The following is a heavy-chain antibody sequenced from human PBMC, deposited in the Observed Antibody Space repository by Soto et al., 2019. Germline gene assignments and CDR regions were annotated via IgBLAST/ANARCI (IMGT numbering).Heavy chain of an antibody. D-gene: IGHD6-19*01. J-gene: IGHJ6*02. V-gene: IGHV3-23*01. CDR2: ISGSGGST. Sequence: GGSLRLSCAASGFTFSSYAMSWVRQAPGKGLEWVSAISGSGGSTYYADSVKGRFTISRDNSKNTLYLQMNSLRAEDTAVYYCASDSSGWYNDYYYGMDVWGQGTTVTVSS. CDR3: ASDSSGWYNDYYYGMDV. CDR1: GFTFSSYA.